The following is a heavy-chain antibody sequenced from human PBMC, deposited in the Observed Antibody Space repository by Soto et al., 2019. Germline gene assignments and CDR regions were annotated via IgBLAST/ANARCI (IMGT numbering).Heavy chain of an antibody. J-gene: IGHJ6*02. CDR1: GFTFSSYD. V-gene: IGHV3-13*01. Sequence: PGGSLRLSCAASGFTFSSYDMHWVRQATGKGLEWVSAIGTAGDTYYPGSVKGRFTISRENAKNSLYLQMNSLRAEDTAVYYCARGSYSSSSRHYYYYGMDVWGQGTTVTVSS. CDR2: IGTAGDT. D-gene: IGHD6-6*01. CDR3: ARGSYSSSSRHYYYYGMDV.